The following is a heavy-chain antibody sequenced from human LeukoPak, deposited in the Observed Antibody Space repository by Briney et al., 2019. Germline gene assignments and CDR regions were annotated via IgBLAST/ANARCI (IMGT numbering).Heavy chain of an antibody. CDR2: IYSGGST. V-gene: IGHV3-53*01. CDR1: GFTVSSNY. CDR3: ARSYDSSGYYPYYFDY. J-gene: IGHJ4*02. Sequence: GGSLRLSCAASGFTVSSNYMSWVRQAPGKGLEWVSVIYSGGSTYYADSVKGRFTTSRDNSKNTLYLQMNSLRAEDTAVYYCARSYDSSGYYPYYFDYWGQGTLVTVSS. D-gene: IGHD3-22*01.